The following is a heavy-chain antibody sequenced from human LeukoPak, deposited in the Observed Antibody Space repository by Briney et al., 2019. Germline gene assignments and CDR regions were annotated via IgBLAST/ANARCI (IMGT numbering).Heavy chain of an antibody. J-gene: IGHJ4*02. CDR1: GFTFSSYA. CDR2: ISGSGGST. D-gene: IGHD1-26*01. V-gene: IGHV3-23*01. CDR3: AKDPYSGSYFDY. Sequence: PGGSLRLSCAASGFTFSSYAMSWVRQAPGKGLEWVSAISGSGGSTYYADSVMGRFTISRDNSKNTLYLQMNSLRAEDTAVYYCAKDPYSGSYFDYWGQGTLVTVSS.